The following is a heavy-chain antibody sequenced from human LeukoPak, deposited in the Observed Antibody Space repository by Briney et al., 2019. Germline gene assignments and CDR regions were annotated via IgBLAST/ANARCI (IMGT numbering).Heavy chain of an antibody. D-gene: IGHD3-22*01. CDR1: GFAFSRSG. J-gene: IGHJ4*02. Sequence: PGGSLRLSCAASGFAFSRSGMHWVRQAPGKGLEWVAFIRYDGSNQYYADSVKGRFTFSRDNSKNTLFLQMNSLRGEDTAVYYCAKDRDSRGYSDLDHWGQGTLVTVSS. CDR3: AKDRDSRGYSDLDH. V-gene: IGHV3-30*02. CDR2: IRYDGSNQ.